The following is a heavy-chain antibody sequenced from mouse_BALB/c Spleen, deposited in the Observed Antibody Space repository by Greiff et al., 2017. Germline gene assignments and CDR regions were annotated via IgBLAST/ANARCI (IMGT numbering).Heavy chain of an antibody. J-gene: IGHJ4*01. Sequence: VQLQESGAELARPGASVKMSCKASGYTFTSYTMHWVKQRPGQGLEWIGYINPSSGYTNYNQKFKDKATLTADKSSSTAYMQLSSLTSEDSAVYYCARSRYGNMDYWGQGTSVTVSS. V-gene: IGHV1-4*01. CDR3: ARSRYGNMDY. D-gene: IGHD2-14*01. CDR2: INPSSGYT. CDR1: GYTFTSYT.